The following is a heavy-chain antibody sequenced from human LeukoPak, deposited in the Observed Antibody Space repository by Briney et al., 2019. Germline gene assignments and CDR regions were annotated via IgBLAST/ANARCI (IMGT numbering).Heavy chain of an antibody. D-gene: IGHD2-2*01. V-gene: IGHV4-59*01. CDR1: GGSISSYY. J-gene: IGHJ5*02. Sequence: ASDTLSLTCTVSGGSISSYYWSWIRQPPGKGLEWIGYIYYSGSTNYNPSLKSRVTISVDTSKNQFSLKLSSVTAADTAVYYCARALVVPAATVNWFDPWGQGTLVTVSS. CDR3: ARALVVPAATVNWFDP. CDR2: IYYSGST.